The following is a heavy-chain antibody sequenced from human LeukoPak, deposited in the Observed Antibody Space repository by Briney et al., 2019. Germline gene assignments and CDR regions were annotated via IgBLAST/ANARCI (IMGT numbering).Heavy chain of an antibody. V-gene: IGHV3-23*01. D-gene: IGHD3-22*01. CDR2: ISGSGGST. CDR3: AKDPGTYYYDSSGYFDY. Sequence: PGGSLRLSCAASGFTFSSYAMSWVRQAPGKGLEWVSAISGSGGSTYYADSVKGRVTISRDNSKNALYLQMNSLRAEDTAVYYCAKDPGTYYYDSSGYFDYWGQGTLVTVSS. J-gene: IGHJ4*02. CDR1: GFTFSSYA.